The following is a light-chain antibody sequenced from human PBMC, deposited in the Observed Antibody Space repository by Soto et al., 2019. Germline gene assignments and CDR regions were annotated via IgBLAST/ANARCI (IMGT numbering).Light chain of an antibody. J-gene: IGLJ2*01. V-gene: IGLV3-9*01. Sequence: SYELTQPLSVSVALGQTARITCGGNNIGSKNVHWYQQKSGQAPVLVIYRDSDRPSGIPERFSGSNSGNTATLTISRAQAGDEADYYCQVWDSSTDVVFGGGTKLTVL. CDR3: QVWDSSTDVV. CDR2: RDS. CDR1: NIGSKN.